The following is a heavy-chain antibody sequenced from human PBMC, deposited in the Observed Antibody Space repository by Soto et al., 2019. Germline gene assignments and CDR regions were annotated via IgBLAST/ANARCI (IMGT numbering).Heavy chain of an antibody. V-gene: IGHV4-30-4*01. J-gene: IGHJ6*02. CDR2: IYYSGST. D-gene: IGHD3-3*01. Sequence: SETLSLTCTVSGGSISSDYYYWSWIRQPPGKGLEWIGYIYYSGSTFYNPSLKSRVTISVDTSKNQFSLKLSSVTAADTAVYYCARVTESLGVYGMDVWGQGTTVTV. CDR1: GGSISSDYYY. CDR3: ARVTESLGVYGMDV.